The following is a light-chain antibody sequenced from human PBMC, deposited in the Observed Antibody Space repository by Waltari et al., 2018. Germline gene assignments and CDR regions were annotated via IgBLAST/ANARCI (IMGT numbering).Light chain of an antibody. CDR1: SSNIGSTY. V-gene: IGLV1-47*01. CDR2: RNN. CDR3: AAWDDSLSGRV. Sequence: QSVLTQPPSASGTPGQRVTISCSGSSSNIGSTYVYWYQQLPGTAPKLLIYRNNQRASGVPGRFSGSKSGTSASLAISGLRSEDEADYYCAAWDDSLSGRVFGGGTKLTGL. J-gene: IGLJ3*02.